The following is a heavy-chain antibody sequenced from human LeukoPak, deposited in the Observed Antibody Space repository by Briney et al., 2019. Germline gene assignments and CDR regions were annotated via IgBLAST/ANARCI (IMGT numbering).Heavy chain of an antibody. CDR3: AKGGQWLVRAHPDY. D-gene: IGHD6-19*01. V-gene: IGHV3-30*18. CDR2: ISYDGSNK. J-gene: IGHJ4*02. Sequence: GGSLRLSCAASGFTFSSYGMHWVRQAPGKRLEWVAVISYDGSNKYYADSVKGRFTISRDNSKNTLYLQMNSLRAEDTAVYYCAKGGQWLVRAHPDYWGQGTLVTVSS. CDR1: GFTFSSYG.